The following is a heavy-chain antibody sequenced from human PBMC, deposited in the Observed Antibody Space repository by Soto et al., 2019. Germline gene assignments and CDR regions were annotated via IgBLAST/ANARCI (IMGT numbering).Heavy chain of an antibody. CDR2: IIPIFGTA. D-gene: IGHD3-3*01. V-gene: IGHV1-69*13. CDR3: ARGKKVLRFLEWLPDAFDI. Sequence: ASVKVSCKASGGTFSSYAISWVRQAPGQGLEWMGGIIPIFGTANYAQKFQGRVTITADESTSTAYMGLSSLRSEDTAVYYCARGKKVLRFLEWLPDAFDIWGQGTMVTVSS. CDR1: GGTFSSYA. J-gene: IGHJ3*02.